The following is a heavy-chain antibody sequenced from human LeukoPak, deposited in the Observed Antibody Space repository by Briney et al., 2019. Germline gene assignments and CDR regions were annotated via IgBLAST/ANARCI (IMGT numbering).Heavy chain of an antibody. J-gene: IGHJ4*02. CDR3: ARGKHGCKTSFDY. V-gene: IGHV4-59*01. CDR1: GGSISSYY. CDR2: IYYTGNS. D-gene: IGHD5-24*01. Sequence: SETLSLTCTVPGGSISSYYWSWIRQPPGKGLGGIGYIYYTGNSNYNPSLKSRVTISLGKSKNQFSLNLSSPTSADTAVYYCARGKHGCKTSFDYWGQGTLVTVSS.